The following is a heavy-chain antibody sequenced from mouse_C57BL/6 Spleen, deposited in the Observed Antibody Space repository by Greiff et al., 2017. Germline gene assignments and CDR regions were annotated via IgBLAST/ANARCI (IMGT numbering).Heavy chain of an antibody. Sequence: QVQLKQPGAELVTPGASVKLSCKASGYTFTSYWMHWVKQRPGQGLEWIGMIHPNSGSTNYNEKFKSKATLTVDKSSSTAYMQLSSLTSEDSAVDYCARSYYSNYVGYWGQGTTLTVSS. V-gene: IGHV1-64*01. CDR1: GYTFTSYW. D-gene: IGHD2-5*01. J-gene: IGHJ2*01. CDR2: IHPNSGST. CDR3: ARSYYSNYVGY.